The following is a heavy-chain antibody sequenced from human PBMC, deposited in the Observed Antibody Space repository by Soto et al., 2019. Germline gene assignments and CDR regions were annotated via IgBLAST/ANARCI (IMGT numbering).Heavy chain of an antibody. CDR3: ARETLWFGELFHDY. CDR1: GGSISSGGYY. CDR2: IYYSGST. D-gene: IGHD3-10*01. V-gene: IGHV4-31*03. Sequence: QVQLQESDPGLVKPSQTLSLTCTVSGGSISSGGYYWSWIRQHPGKGLEWIGYIYYSGSTYYNPSLKSRVTISVDTSKNQFSLKLSSVTAADTAVYYCARETLWFGELFHDYWGQGTLVTVSS. J-gene: IGHJ4*02.